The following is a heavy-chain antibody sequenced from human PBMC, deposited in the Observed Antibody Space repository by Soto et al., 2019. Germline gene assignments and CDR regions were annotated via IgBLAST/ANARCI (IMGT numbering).Heavy chain of an antibody. J-gene: IGHJ6*03. CDR2: LNHSGST. CDR1: GGSFSGYY. V-gene: IGHV4-34*01. Sequence: QVQLQQWGAGLLKPSETLSLTCAVYGGSFSGYYWSWIRQPPGKGLEWIGELNHSGSTNYNPSLKSRVTISVDTSKSKFSPKLSSVTAADTAVYYCARAGAPLYRYSKYYYYYYMDVWSKGTTVAVSS. D-gene: IGHD6-13*01. CDR3: ARAGAPLYRYSKYYYYYYMDV.